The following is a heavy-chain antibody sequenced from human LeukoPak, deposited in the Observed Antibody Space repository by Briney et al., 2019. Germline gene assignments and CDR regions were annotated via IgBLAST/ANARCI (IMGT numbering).Heavy chain of an antibody. CDR3: AKALVDYYDSSGYY. Sequence: GGSLRLSCAASGFALSSYAIHWVRQAPGKGLEWVAVFSYDGSNKYSADSVKGRFTISRDNSKNTLYLQMNSLRAEDTAVYYCAKALVDYYDSSGYYWGQGTLVTVSS. CDR1: GFALSSYA. V-gene: IGHV3-30-3*01. D-gene: IGHD3-22*01. CDR2: FSYDGSNK. J-gene: IGHJ4*02.